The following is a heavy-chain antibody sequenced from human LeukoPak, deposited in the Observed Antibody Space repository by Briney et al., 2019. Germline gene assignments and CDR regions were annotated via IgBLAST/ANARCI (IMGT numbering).Heavy chain of an antibody. V-gene: IGHV1-8*01. CDR2: MNPNSGNT. Sequence: GASVKVSCKASGYTFTSYDINWVRQATGQGLEWMGWMNPNSGNTGYAQKLQGRVTMTRNTSISTAYMELSSLRSEDTAVYYCARGSSRFGSLDYYGMDVWGQGTTVTVSS. CDR3: ARGSSRFGSLDYYGMDV. D-gene: IGHD3-22*01. CDR1: GYTFTSYD. J-gene: IGHJ6*02.